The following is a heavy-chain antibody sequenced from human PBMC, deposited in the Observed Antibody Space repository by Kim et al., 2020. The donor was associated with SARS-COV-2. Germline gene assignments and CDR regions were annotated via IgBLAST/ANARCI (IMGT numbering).Heavy chain of an antibody. D-gene: IGHD2-2*01. Sequence: SLRLSCAASGFTFGDYAMHWVRQAPGKGLEWVSGISWNSGSIGYADSVKGRFTISRDNAKNSLYLQMNSLRAEDTALYYCAKSKVPAAIISVDYWGQGTLVTVSS. CDR3: AKSKVPAAIISVDY. CDR2: ISWNSGSI. J-gene: IGHJ4*02. V-gene: IGHV3-9*01. CDR1: GFTFGDYA.